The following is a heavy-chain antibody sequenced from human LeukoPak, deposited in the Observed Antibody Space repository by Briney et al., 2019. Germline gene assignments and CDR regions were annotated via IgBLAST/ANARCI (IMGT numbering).Heavy chain of an antibody. CDR1: GFTFSNYW. CDR3: ARGSTAAAPGWVY. CDR2: INLDGSQK. V-gene: IGHV3-7*03. J-gene: IGHJ4*01. D-gene: IGHD6-19*01. Sequence: GGSLRLSCAASGFTFSNYWMAWVRQAPGKGPEWVANINLDGSQKYYVDSVKGRFTISRDNSRNTVHLQIDSLRIEDTGVYYCARGSTAAAPGWVYWGHGTLVTVSS.